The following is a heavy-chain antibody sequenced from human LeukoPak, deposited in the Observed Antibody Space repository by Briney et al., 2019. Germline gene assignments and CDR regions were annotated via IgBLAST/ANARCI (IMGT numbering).Heavy chain of an antibody. D-gene: IGHD6-13*01. CDR1: GFTFSSYS. CDR3: ARDESIAAAGTVYYYYYGMDV. Sequence: GVSLRLSCAASGFTFSSYSMNWVRQAPGKGLEWVSSISSSSSYIYYADSVKGRFTISRDNAKNSLYLQMNSLRAEDTAVYYCARDESIAAAGTVYYYYYGMDVWGQGTTVTVSS. CDR2: ISSSSSYI. J-gene: IGHJ6*02. V-gene: IGHV3-21*01.